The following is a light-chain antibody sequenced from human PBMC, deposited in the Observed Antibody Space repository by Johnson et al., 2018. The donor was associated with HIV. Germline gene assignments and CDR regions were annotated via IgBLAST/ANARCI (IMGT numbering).Light chain of an antibody. CDR2: ENN. V-gene: IGLV1-51*02. CDR1: SSNIGNNY. CDR3: QAWDDSLNGIV. J-gene: IGLJ1*01. Sequence: QFVLTQPPSVSAAPGQKVTISCSGSSSNIGNNYVSWYQQLPGTAPKLLIYENNKRPSGVPDRFAGSKSGPSAALAPSGLQPEDAADYYCQAWDDSLNGIVFGTGTKVTVL.